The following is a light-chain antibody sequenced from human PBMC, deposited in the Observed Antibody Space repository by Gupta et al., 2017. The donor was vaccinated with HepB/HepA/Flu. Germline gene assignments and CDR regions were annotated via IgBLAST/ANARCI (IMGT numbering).Light chain of an antibody. V-gene: IGLV3-19*01. CDR1: SLRSYY. J-gene: IGLJ2*01. CDR2: GKN. CDR3: NSRDSSGNDVV. Sequence: SSELTQDPAVSVALGQTVRITCQGDSLRSYYASWYQQKPGQAPVLVIYGKNNRPSGIPDRFSGSSSGNTASLTITGAQAEDEADYYCNSRDSSGNDVVFGGGTKLT.